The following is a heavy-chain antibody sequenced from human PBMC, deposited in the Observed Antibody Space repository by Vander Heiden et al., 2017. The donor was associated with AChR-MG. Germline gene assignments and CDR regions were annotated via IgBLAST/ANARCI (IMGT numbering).Heavy chain of an antibody. CDR1: GFTFGNYA. J-gene: IGHJ6*03. CDR2: IRSKVFGGTT. V-gene: IGHV3-49*04. CDR3: ASADYYYYYMDV. Sequence: EVQLVESGGDLIQPGRSLRLSCATSGFTFGNYAINWVRQAPGKGLEWIGFIRSKVFGGTTDYAASVRGRFTISRDDSKNIAYLQMDSLKTEDTAMYYCASADYYYYYMDVWGKGTTVTVSS.